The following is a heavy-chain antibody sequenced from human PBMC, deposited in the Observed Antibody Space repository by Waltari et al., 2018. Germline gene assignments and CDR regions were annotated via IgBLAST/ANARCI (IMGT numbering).Heavy chain of an antibody. J-gene: IGHJ4*02. Sequence: EVQLLESGGGLVQPGGSLRLSCAASGFTFSSYAMSWVRQAPGKGLGWVSAISGSGGSTYYADSVKGRFTISRDNSKNTLYLQMNSLRAEDTAVYYCAKDEQYYYDSSGYYFSPFDYWGQGTLVTVSS. CDR3: AKDEQYYYDSSGYYFSPFDY. CDR1: GFTFSSYA. V-gene: IGHV3-23*01. CDR2: ISGSGGST. D-gene: IGHD3-22*01.